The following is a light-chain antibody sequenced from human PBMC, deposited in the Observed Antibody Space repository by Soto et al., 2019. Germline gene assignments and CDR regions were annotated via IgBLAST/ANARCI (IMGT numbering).Light chain of an antibody. Sequence: EIVMTQSPATLSVSPGERATLSCRASQSVNSNLAWYQQRPGQAPRLLIYGASTRATGIPARFSGSGSGTEFTLTISSLQSEDLAVYYCQQYNNRPPNTFGQGTKLAIK. CDR2: GAS. J-gene: IGKJ2*01. CDR3: QQYNNRPPNT. CDR1: QSVNSN. V-gene: IGKV3-15*01.